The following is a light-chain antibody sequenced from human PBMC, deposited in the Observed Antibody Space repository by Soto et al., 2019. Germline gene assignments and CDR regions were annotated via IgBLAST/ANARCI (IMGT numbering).Light chain of an antibody. J-gene: IGLJ3*02. CDR2: YDV. CDR1: NVGSKS. CDR3: QVWDGSTQHLV. V-gene: IGLV3-21*04. Sequence: SYALTQPPSVSVAPGRTAIITCGGSNVGSKSVHWYQQKPGQAPVLVIYYDVDRPSGIPERFSGSNSGDTATLTIDSVEAGDDADYYCQVWDGSTQHLVFGGGTKLTVL.